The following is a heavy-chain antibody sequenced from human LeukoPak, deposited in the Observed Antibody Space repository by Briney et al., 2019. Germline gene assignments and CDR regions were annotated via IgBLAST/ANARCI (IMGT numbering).Heavy chain of an antibody. D-gene: IGHD5-12*01. CDR3: VRDATDSGARGYKY. CDR1: GYNFADYY. J-gene: IGHJ4*02. CDR2: INSDTGDT. Sequence: GASVKVSCKAFGYNFADYYMHWVRRAPGQGLEWMGWINSDTGDTNYAQRFQGRVTMTRDTSISTAYMDLSRLTSDDTAVYYCVRDATDSGARGYKYWGQGTLITVSS. V-gene: IGHV1-2*02.